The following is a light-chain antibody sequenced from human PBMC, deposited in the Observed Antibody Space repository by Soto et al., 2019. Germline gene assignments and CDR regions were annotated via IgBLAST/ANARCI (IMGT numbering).Light chain of an antibody. J-gene: IGKJ4*01. CDR1: QNIFTW. CDR2: DAS. CDR3: QQYNTHS. Sequence: DIRMTQSPSTLSASVGDTVTITCRASQNIFTWLAWYQHKPGKAPKLLMYDASILESGVPSRFSGSGSGTEFTLTISGLQSDDFGTYYCQQYNTHSFGGGTKVDI. V-gene: IGKV1-5*01.